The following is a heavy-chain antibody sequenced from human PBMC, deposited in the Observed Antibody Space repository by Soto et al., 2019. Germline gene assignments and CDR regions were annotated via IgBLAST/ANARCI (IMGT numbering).Heavy chain of an antibody. CDR3: AKGTPRWCSGVTCYPFDS. V-gene: IGHV3-23*01. D-gene: IGHD2-15*01. CDR1: GFTFSSYA. J-gene: IGHJ4*02. CDR2: ITSSGDAT. Sequence: EVQLLESGGGLEQPGGSVRLSCAASGFTFSSYAMTWVRQAPGKGLECVSVITSSGDATAYADSMKGRFTMSRDNSKNTLFLPMKSLRVEGTAVYYRAKGTPRWCSGVTCYPFDSWGQGTLVTVSS.